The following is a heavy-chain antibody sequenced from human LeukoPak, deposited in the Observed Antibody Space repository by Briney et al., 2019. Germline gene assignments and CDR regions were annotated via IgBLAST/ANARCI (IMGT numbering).Heavy chain of an antibody. D-gene: IGHD6-13*01. J-gene: IGHJ6*03. CDR1: GGSISNYY. Sequence: PSETLSLTCTVSGGSISNYYWSWLRQPPGKGLEWIGYIYYSGSTNYNPSLKSRVTISVDTSKNQFSLKLSSVTAADTAVYYCAVCLDSSSVSVYYYMDVWGKGTTVTVSS. V-gene: IGHV4-59*01. CDR2: IYYSGST. CDR3: AVCLDSSSVSVYYYMDV.